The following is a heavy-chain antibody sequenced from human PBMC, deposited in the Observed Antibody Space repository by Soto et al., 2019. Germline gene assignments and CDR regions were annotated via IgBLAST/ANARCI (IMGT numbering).Heavy chain of an antibody. D-gene: IGHD4-4*01. CDR3: ARGAAYSNYYYYXMDV. J-gene: IGHJ6*02. V-gene: IGHV3-48*03. CDR1: GFTFSSYE. Sequence: GGSLRLSCAASGFTFSSYEMNWVRQAPGKWLEWVSYISSSGSTIYYADSVKVRFTISRDNAKNSLYLQMNSLRAEDTAVYYCARGAAYSNYYYYXMDVWGQGTTVTVSS. CDR2: ISSSGSTI.